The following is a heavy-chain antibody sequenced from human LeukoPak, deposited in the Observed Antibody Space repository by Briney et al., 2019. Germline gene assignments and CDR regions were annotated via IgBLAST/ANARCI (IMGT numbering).Heavy chain of an antibody. V-gene: IGHV3-30*18. Sequence: PGGSLRLSCAASGFSFSDYAMHWVRQAPGKGLEWVAVISYDGSNKYCGDSVKGRFAISRDNSKNTLYLQMNSPRPEDTAVYYCAKDVSRGSGALGDYWGQGTLVTVSS. CDR2: ISYDGSNK. CDR1: GFSFSDYA. D-gene: IGHD3-10*01. CDR3: AKDVSRGSGALGDY. J-gene: IGHJ4*02.